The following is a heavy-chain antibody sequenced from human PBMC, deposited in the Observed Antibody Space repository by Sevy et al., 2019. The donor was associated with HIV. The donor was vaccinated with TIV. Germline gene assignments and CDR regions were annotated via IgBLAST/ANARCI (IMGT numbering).Heavy chain of an antibody. D-gene: IGHD3-3*01. Sequence: GGSLRLSCAASGFTFSNAWMSWVRQAPGKGLEWVGRIKSKTDGGTTDYAAPVKGRFTISRDDSKNTLYLQMNSLKTEDTAVYYCTTDLNYDFFDAFDIWGQGTMVTVSS. V-gene: IGHV3-15*01. J-gene: IGHJ3*02. CDR1: GFTFSNAW. CDR2: IKSKTDGGTT. CDR3: TTDLNYDFFDAFDI.